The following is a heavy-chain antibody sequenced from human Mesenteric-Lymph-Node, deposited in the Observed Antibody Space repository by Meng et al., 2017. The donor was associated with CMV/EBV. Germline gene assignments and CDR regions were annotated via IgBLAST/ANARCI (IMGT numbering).Heavy chain of an antibody. J-gene: IGHJ4*02. CDR1: DYTFATSW. CDR2: IYPGDSDT. D-gene: IGHD5-12*01. V-gene: IGHV5-51*01. Sequence: KGSDYTFATSWIGWVRQMPGKGLEWMGNIYPGDSDTRYSPSFQGQVTISVDKSKRTAYLQWTSLKASDTAMYYCARRGGFSGHDPFDYWGQGTLVTVSS. CDR3: ARRGGFSGHDPFDY.